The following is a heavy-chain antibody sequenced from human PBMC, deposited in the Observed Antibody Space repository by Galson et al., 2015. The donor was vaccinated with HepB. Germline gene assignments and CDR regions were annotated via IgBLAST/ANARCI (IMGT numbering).Heavy chain of an antibody. D-gene: IGHD1-26*01. CDR2: ISGSGGST. V-gene: IGHV3-23*01. J-gene: IGHJ4*02. CDR3: ARIGGSNSVDY. CDR1: GFTFSSYA. Sequence: SLRLSCAASGFTFSSYAMSWVRQAPGKGLEWVSAISGSGGSTYYADSVKGRFTISRDNSKNTLYLQMNSLRAEDTGVYFCARIGGSNSVDYWGQGALVTVSS.